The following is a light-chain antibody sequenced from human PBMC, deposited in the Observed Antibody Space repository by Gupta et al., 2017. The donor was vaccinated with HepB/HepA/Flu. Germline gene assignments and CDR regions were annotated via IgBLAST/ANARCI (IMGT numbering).Light chain of an antibody. CDR2: DAS. CDR3: QQNKNWPPIT. Sequence: EIVMTQSPATLSVSPGERVTLSCRASQSVSSNLAWYQQKPGQAPRLLIYDASTRDTGIPARFSGSGSGKELTLTISSRQSEDFAVYYCQQNKNWPPITFGQGTRLEIK. V-gene: IGKV3-15*01. CDR1: QSVSSN. J-gene: IGKJ5*01.